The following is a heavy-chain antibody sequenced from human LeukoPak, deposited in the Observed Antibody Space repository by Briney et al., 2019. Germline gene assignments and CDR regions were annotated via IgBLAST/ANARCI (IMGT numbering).Heavy chain of an antibody. V-gene: IGHV3-9*01. D-gene: IGHD3-22*01. Sequence: GGSLRLSCVASGFTFDDYGMHWVRQAPGKGLEWVSGISWNSGIIGYADSVRGRFTISRDNAKNSVYLQMNNLRTEDTALYYCAKGSSITMTFSWFDPWGQGTLVTVSS. CDR3: AKGSSITMTFSWFDP. CDR2: ISWNSGII. CDR1: GFTFDDYG. J-gene: IGHJ5*02.